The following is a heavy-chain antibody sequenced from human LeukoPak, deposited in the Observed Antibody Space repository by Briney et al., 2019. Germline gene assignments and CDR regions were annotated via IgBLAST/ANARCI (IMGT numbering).Heavy chain of an antibody. CDR2: FYTSGTT. CDR1: GDSISSGHYF. D-gene: IGHD2-15*01. Sequence: SETLSLTCTVSGDSISSGHYFWSWIRQPAGKGLEWIGRFYTSGTTDYKPTLESRVTMSVDTSKNLFSLKLTSATAADTAVYYCARAASRSNTWFDPWGQGALVTVSS. V-gene: IGHV4-61*02. J-gene: IGHJ5*02. CDR3: ARAASRSNTWFDP.